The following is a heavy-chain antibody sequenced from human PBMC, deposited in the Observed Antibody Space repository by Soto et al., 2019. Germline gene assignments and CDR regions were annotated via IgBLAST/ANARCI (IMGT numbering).Heavy chain of an antibody. Sequence: QVQLVQSGAEVKKPGASVKVSCKASGYTFTSYYMHWVRQAPGQGLEWMGIINPSGGSTSYAQKFQGRVTMTRDTSTSTVYMELSSLRSEDTAVYYCARGGLQSRVDIPYYFDYWGQGTLVTVSS. D-gene: IGHD5-12*01. CDR3: ARGGLQSRVDIPYYFDY. J-gene: IGHJ4*02. V-gene: IGHV1-46*01. CDR2: INPSGGST. CDR1: GYTFTSYY.